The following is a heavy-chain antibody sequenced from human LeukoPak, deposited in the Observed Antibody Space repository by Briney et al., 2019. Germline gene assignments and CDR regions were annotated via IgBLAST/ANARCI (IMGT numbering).Heavy chain of an antibody. D-gene: IGHD6-19*01. V-gene: IGHV1-69*05. CDR3: ARAVAAHNWFDH. CDR1: GGTFSSYA. Sequence: ASVTVSCKASGGTFSSYAISWVRQAPGQGLEWMGGIIPIFGTANYAQKFQGRVTITTDESTSTAYMELSILASDDTAVYYCARAVAAHNWFDHWGQGTLVTVSS. J-gene: IGHJ5*02. CDR2: IIPIFGTA.